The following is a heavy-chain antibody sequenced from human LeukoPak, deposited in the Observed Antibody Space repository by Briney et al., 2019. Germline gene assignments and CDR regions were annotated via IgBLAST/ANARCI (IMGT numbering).Heavy chain of an antibody. Sequence: GGSLRLSCAASGFTFSSYAMSWVRQAPGKGLEWVSAISGSGGSTYYADSVKGRFTISRDNSKNTLYLQMYTLRADDTAVYYCARDLYGDYVSDSWGQGTLVTVSS. J-gene: IGHJ4*02. D-gene: IGHD4-17*01. V-gene: IGHV3-23*01. CDR3: ARDLYGDYVSDS. CDR1: GFTFSSYA. CDR2: ISGSGGST.